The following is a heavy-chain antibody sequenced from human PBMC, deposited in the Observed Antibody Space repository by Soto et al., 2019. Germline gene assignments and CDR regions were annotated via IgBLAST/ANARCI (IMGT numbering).Heavy chain of an antibody. CDR3: ARSVSPDYYYYGMDV. J-gene: IGHJ6*02. CDR2: IFSNDEK. Sequence: SGPTLVNPTETLTLTCTVSGFSLSNARMGVSWIRQPPGKALEWLAHIFSNDEKSYSTSLKSRLTISKDTSKSQVVLTMTNMDPVDTATYYCARSVSPDYYYYGMDVWGQGTTVTVS. D-gene: IGHD4-4*01. V-gene: IGHV2-26*01. CDR1: GFSLSNARMG.